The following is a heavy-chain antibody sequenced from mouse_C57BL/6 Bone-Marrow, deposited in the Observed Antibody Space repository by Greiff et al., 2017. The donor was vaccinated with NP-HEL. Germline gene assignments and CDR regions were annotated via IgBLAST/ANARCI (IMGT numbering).Heavy chain of an antibody. D-gene: IGHD1-1*01. V-gene: IGHV1-47*01. CDR3: ARGKYYVPYFDY. Sequence: VKLVESGAELVKPGASVKMSCKASGYTFTTYPIEWMKQNHGKSLEWIGNFHPYNDDTKYNEKFKGKATLTVEKSSSTVYLELSRLTSDDSAVYYCARGKYYVPYFDYWGQGTTLTVSS. CDR2: FHPYNDDT. CDR1: GYTFTTYP. J-gene: IGHJ2*01.